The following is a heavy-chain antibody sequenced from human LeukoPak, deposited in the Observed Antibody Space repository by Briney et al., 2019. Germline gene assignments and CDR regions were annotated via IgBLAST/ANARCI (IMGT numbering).Heavy chain of an antibody. J-gene: IGHJ6*02. V-gene: IGHV3-53*01. CDR2: LYGGGTT. CDR1: GVTVSSNY. CDR3: ARAPSYCSSTSCYYGMDV. Sequence: GGSLRLSCAVFGVTVSSNYMSWVRQAPGKGLEWVSVLYGGGTTYYADSVKGRFTISRDNSKNTLFLQMNSLRAEDTAVYYCARAPSYCSSTSCYYGMDVWGQGTTVTVSS. D-gene: IGHD2-2*01.